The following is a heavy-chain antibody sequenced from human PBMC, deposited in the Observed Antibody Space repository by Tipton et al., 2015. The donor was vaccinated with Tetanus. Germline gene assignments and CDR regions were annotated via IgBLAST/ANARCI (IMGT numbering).Heavy chain of an antibody. CDR1: GYTFNTFG. CDR3: ARVPTNPLAVDRPTDY. D-gene: IGHD6-19*01. J-gene: IGHJ4*02. Sequence: QSGPEVKKPGASVKVSCKASGYTFNTFGISWVRQAPGQGLEWMGWISVYNGNTNYGQNVQGRVTMTTDTPTSTAYMELRSLRSDDTAVYYCARVPTNPLAVDRPTDYWGQGTLVTVSS. CDR2: ISVYNGNT. V-gene: IGHV1-18*01.